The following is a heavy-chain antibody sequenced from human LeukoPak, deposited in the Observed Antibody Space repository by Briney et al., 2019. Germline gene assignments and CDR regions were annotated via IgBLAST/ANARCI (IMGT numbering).Heavy chain of an antibody. V-gene: IGHV4-30-4*08. CDR3: ASLGSYYSQDAFDI. J-gene: IGHJ3*02. D-gene: IGHD3-10*01. Sequence: SETLSLTCTVSGGSISSGDYYWSWIRQPPGKGLEWIGYIYYSGSTYYNSSLKSRVTISVDTSKNQFSLKLSSVTAADTAVYYCASLGSYYSQDAFDIWGQGTMVTVSS. CDR1: GGSISSGDYY. CDR2: IYYSGST.